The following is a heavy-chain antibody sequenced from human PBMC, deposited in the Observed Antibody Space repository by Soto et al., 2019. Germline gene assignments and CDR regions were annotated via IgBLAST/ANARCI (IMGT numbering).Heavy chain of an antibody. CDR1: GYTFTSYA. CDR3: ARGITIFGVVPH. D-gene: IGHD3-3*01. V-gene: IGHV1-3*01. CDR2: INAGNGNT. Sequence: QVQLVQSGAEVKKPGASVKVSCKASGYTFTSYAMHWVRQAPGQRLEWMGWINAGNGNTKYSQKFQGRVTITRDTSASTAYMELSSLRSEDTAVYYCARGITIFGVVPHWGQGTLVTVSS. J-gene: IGHJ4*02.